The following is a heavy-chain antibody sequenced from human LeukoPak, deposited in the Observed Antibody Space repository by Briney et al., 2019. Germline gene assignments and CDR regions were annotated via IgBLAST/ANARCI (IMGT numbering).Heavy chain of an antibody. Sequence: QPGGSLRLSCAASGFTFSSHWMHWVRQAPGKGLVWVSRLITDGSSTVYADSVKGRFTISRDDAKNTLYLQMNSLRAEDTAVCYCARGYYDSNDSNRSNWFEPWGQGTLVTVSS. D-gene: IGHD3-22*01. CDR1: GFTFSSHW. V-gene: IGHV3-74*01. CDR3: ARGYYDSNDSNRSNWFEP. J-gene: IGHJ5*02. CDR2: LITDGSST.